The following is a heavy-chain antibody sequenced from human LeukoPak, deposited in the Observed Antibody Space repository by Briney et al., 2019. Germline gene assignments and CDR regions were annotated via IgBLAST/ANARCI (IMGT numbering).Heavy chain of an antibody. D-gene: IGHD1-26*01. J-gene: IGHJ5*02. V-gene: IGHV1-2*02. CDR1: GYTFTSYY. Sequence: ASVKVSCKASGYTFTSYYMHWVRQAPGQGLEWMGWINPNSGGTNYAQKFQGRVTMTRDTSISTAYMELSRLRSDDTAVYYCARPASGSSGFDPWGQGTLVTVSS. CDR3: ARPASGSSGFDP. CDR2: INPNSGGT.